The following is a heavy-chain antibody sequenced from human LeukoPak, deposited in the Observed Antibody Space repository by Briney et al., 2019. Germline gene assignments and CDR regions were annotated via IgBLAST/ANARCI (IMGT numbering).Heavy chain of an antibody. D-gene: IGHD2-2*01. CDR2: INHSGST. V-gene: IGHV4-34*01. CDR3: ARHPGRYCSSTSCYPARDYYYYYYMDV. J-gene: IGHJ6*03. CDR1: GFTFSSYW. Sequence: GSLRLSCAASGFTFSSYWMSWIRQPPGKGLEWIGEINHSGSTNYNPSLKSRVTISVDTSKNQFSLKLSSVTAADTAVYYCARHPGRYCSSTSCYPARDYYYYYYMDVWGKGTTVTVSS.